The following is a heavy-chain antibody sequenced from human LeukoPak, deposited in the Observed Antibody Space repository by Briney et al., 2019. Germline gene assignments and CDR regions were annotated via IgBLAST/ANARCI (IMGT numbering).Heavy chain of an antibody. CDR3: ARDSIGYYYLFDY. Sequence: SETLSLTCTVSGGSISSSSYYWGWIRQPPGKGLEWIGRIYTSGSTNYNPSLKSRVTISVDTSKNQFSLKLSSVTAADTAVYYCARDSIGYYYLFDYWGQGTLVTVSS. D-gene: IGHD3-22*01. CDR1: GGSISSSSYY. J-gene: IGHJ4*02. CDR2: IYTSGST. V-gene: IGHV4-39*07.